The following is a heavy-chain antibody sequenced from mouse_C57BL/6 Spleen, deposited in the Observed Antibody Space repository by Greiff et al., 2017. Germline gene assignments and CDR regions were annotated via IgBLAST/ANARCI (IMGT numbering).Heavy chain of an antibody. J-gene: IGHJ4*01. CDR1: GYTFTSYW. V-gene: IGHV1-7*01. D-gene: IGHD1-1*01. CDR3: ARSPAITTVVARGAMDY. CDR2: INPSSGYT. Sequence: VQLQQSGAELAKPGASVKLSCKASGYTFTSYWMHWVKQRPGQGLEWIGYINPSSGYTKYNQKFKDKATLTADKSSSTAYMQLSSLTYEDSAVYYCARSPAITTVVARGAMDYWGQGTSVTVAS.